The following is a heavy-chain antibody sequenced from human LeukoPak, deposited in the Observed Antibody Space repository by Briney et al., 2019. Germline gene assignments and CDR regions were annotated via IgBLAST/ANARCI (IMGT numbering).Heavy chain of an antibody. J-gene: IGHJ2*01. CDR3: ARVPTQSSYWYFDL. CDR2: ISYDGSNK. Sequence: GGSLRLSCAASGFTFSSYGMHWVRQAPGKGLEWVAVISYDGSNKYYADSVKGRFTISRDNSKNTLYLQMNSLRAEDTAVYYCARVPTQSSYWYFDLWGRGTLVTVSS. CDR1: GFTFSSYG. V-gene: IGHV3-30*03.